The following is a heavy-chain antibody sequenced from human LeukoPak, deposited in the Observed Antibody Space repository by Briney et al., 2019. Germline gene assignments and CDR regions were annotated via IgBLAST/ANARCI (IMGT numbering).Heavy chain of an antibody. CDR3: ARGGRWIQLWYADY. J-gene: IGHJ4*02. CDR1: GGSISSGGYY. CDR2: IYYSGST. D-gene: IGHD5-18*01. V-gene: IGHV4-31*03. Sequence: SETLSLTCTVSGGSISSGGYYWSWIRQHPGKGLEWIGYIYYSGSTYYNPSLKSRVTISVDTSKNQFSLKLSSVTAADTAVYHCARGGRWIQLWYADYWGQGALVTVSS.